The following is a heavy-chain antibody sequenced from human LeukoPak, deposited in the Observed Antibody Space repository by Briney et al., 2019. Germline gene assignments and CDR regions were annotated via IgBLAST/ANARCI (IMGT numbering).Heavy chain of an antibody. CDR1: GFTLSNYS. Sequence: GGSLRLSCAVSGFTLSNYSMNWVRQAPGKGLEWISYISGSGFTIHYADSVKGRFTISRDNAKNSLYLQMNSLRAEDTAVYYCARAVLTGGVDYWGQGTLVTVSS. CDR3: ARAVLTGGVDY. D-gene: IGHD7-27*01. CDR2: ISGSGFTI. V-gene: IGHV3-48*04. J-gene: IGHJ4*02.